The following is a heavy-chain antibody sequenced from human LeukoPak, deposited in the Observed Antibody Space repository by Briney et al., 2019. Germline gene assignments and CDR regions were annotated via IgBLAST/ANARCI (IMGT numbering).Heavy chain of an antibody. D-gene: IGHD2-15*01. CDR2: IYTSGNT. J-gene: IGHJ5*02. V-gene: IGHV4-4*07. CDR1: GDSISSYY. CDR3: ARGGVPGLVGSKVRRPWFDP. Sequence: SETLSLTCTVSGDSISSYYWSWSRQPAGKGLEWIGRIYTSGNTKYNPSLKSRVTMSLDRSKNQFSLKLNSVTAADTAVYYCARGGVPGLVGSKVRRPWFDPWGQGTLVTVSS.